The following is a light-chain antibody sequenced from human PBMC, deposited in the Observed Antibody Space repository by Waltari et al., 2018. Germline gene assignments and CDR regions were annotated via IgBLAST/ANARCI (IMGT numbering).Light chain of an antibody. J-gene: IGKJ4*01. CDR1: QSVDNNY. Sequence: EIVLTQSPGTLSLSPGDRATLSCRASQSVDNNYLAWYQQKPGQAPRLLIYGASNRATDIPDRFSGSGSGTDFTLTIIRLEPEDFAVYHCQHYVRFFPVTFGGGTKVEIK. V-gene: IGKV3-20*01. CDR2: GAS. CDR3: QHYVRFFPVT.